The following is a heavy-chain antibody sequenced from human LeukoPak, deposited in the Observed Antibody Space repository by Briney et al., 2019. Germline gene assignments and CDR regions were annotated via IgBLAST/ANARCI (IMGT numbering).Heavy chain of an antibody. D-gene: IGHD3-22*01. CDR1: GYTFTDYF. Sequence: GASVKVSCKASGYTFTDYFMQWVRQVPGQGLEWMGWINTNSGATLYAQKFQGRVTMTRDTSSSTVYMELSTLISDDTAVYYCAKSLYFYDRSNYRYYYYMDVWAAGTTVTVSS. CDR3: AKSLYFYDRSNYRYYYYMDV. CDR2: INTNSGAT. V-gene: IGHV1-2*02. J-gene: IGHJ6*03.